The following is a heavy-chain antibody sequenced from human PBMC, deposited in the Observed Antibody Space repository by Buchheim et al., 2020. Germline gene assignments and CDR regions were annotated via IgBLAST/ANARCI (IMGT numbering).Heavy chain of an antibody. Sequence: QVQLQESGPGLVKPSQTLSLTCAVSGGSISSGGYSWSWIRQPPGKGLEWIGYIYYSGSTYYNPSLKSRVTISVDTSKKQFSLKLSSVTAADTAVYYCARGDYVWGSYRYTGWFDPWGQGTL. CDR2: IYYSGST. D-gene: IGHD3-16*02. J-gene: IGHJ5*02. V-gene: IGHV4-30-4*07. CDR1: GGSISSGGYS. CDR3: ARGDYVWGSYRYTGWFDP.